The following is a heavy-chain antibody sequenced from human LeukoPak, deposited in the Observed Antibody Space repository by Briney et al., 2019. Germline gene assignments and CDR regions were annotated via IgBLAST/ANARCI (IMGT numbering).Heavy chain of an antibody. J-gene: IGHJ4*02. CDR3: ARANNSSWHN. CDR1: GFTFSSNW. Sequence: GSLRLSCATSGFTFSSNWMSWVRHVPGRGLDWVANIKPDGSAQYYAASVKGRFTVSRDNAKSSLYLQMNSLRVDDTAVYYCARANNSSWHNWGQGTLVTVSA. CDR2: IKPDGSAQ. V-gene: IGHV3-7*01. D-gene: IGHD6-13*01.